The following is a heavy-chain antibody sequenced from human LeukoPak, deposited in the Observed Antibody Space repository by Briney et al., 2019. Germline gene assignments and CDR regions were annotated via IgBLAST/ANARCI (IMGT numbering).Heavy chain of an antibody. CDR1: GYSISSGYS. Sequence: PSETLSLTCTVSGYSISSGYSWSWIRQPPGKGLEWIGYIYYSGGTYYNPSLKSRVTISVDTSKNQFSLKVSSVTAADTAVYYCASHSGGYAYWGQGTLVTVSS. D-gene: IGHD5-12*01. CDR2: IYYSGGT. J-gene: IGHJ4*02. CDR3: ASHSGGYAY. V-gene: IGHV4-30-4*07.